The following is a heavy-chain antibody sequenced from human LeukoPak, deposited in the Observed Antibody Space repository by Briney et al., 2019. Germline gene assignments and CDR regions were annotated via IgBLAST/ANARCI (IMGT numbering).Heavy chain of an antibody. CDR1: GYTFTGYY. CDR2: MNPNSGNT. D-gene: IGHD1-26*01. V-gene: IGHV1-8*02. CDR3: ARGSGSYAAFDI. J-gene: IGHJ3*02. Sequence: ASVKVSCKASGYTFTGYYMHWVRQAPGQGLEWMGWMNPNSGNTGYAQKFQGRVTMTRNTSISTAYMELSSLRSEDTAVYYCARGSGSYAAFDIWGQGTMVTVSS.